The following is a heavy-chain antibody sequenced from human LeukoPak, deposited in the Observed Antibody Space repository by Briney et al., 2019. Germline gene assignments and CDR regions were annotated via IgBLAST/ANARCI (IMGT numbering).Heavy chain of an antibody. CDR2: IRYDGSNK. Sequence: GGSLRLSCAASGFTFSSYGMHWVRQAPGKGLEWVAFIRYDGSNKYYADSVKGRFTISRDNAKNSLYLQMNSLRAEDTAVYYCARESFLGGWELFDYWGQGTLVTVSS. CDR1: GFTFSSYG. J-gene: IGHJ4*02. D-gene: IGHD1-26*01. V-gene: IGHV3-30*02. CDR3: ARESFLGGWELFDY.